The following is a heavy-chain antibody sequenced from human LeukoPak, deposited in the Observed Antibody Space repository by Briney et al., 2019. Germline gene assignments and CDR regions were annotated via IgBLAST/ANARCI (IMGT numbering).Heavy chain of an antibody. D-gene: IGHD1-26*01. J-gene: IGHJ6*03. CDR1: GFTVSSNY. CDR2: IYSDGST. Sequence: WGSLRLSCAASGFTVSSNYMSWVRQAPGKGLEWVSIIYSDGSTYYADSVKGRFTISRDNAKNSLYLQMNSLRAEDTAVYYCARIVGATGVSYYYMDVWGKGTTVTVSS. CDR3: ARIVGATGVSYYYMDV. V-gene: IGHV3-66*01.